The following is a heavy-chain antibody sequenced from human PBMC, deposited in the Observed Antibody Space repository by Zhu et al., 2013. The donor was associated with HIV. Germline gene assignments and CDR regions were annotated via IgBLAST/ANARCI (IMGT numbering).Heavy chain of an antibody. V-gene: IGHV1-2*02. Sequence: QVQLVQSGAEVKKPGASVKVSCKASGYTFTDNYIHWVRQAPGQGLEWMGGIIPNSGGTNYAQKFQGRVTMTRDTSISTAYMELSRLRSDDTAVYYCARGDRSTSWIVDYWGQGTLVTVSS. CDR3: ARGDRSTSWIVDY. D-gene: IGHD2-2*01. CDR1: GYTFTDNY. CDR2: IIPNSGGT. J-gene: IGHJ4*02.